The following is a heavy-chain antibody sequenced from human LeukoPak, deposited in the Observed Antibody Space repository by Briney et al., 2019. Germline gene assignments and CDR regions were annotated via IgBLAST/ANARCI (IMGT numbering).Heavy chain of an antibody. CDR1: GYTFTSYG. J-gene: IGHJ4*02. CDR3: ARPGVTGGPASDY. Sequence: GASVKFSCKASGYTFTSYGMNWVRQAPGQGLEWVGWINTNTGNPTYAQGFTGRFVFSLDTSVSTAYLQISSLKAEDTAVYFCARPGVTGGPASDYWGQGTVVTVSS. CDR2: INTNTGNP. V-gene: IGHV7-4-1*02. D-gene: IGHD3-10*01.